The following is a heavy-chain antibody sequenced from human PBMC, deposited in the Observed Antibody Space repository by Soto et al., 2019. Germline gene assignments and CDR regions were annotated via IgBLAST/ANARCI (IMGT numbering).Heavy chain of an antibody. V-gene: IGHV3-74*01. CDR2: INSDGSST. Sequence: EVQLEESGGGLVQPGGSLRLSCAASGFTFSSFWMHWVRQAPGKGLVWVSRINSDGSSTSYADSVKGRFTISRDNAKNTLYLQMNSVRAEDTAGYYCASSIVSGRTRIGYWGQGTLVTVSS. CDR1: GFTFSSFW. J-gene: IGHJ4*02. CDR3: ASSIVSGRTRIGY. D-gene: IGHD3-16*01.